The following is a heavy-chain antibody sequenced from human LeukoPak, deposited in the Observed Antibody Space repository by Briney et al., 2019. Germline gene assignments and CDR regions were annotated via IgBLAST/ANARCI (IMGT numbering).Heavy chain of an antibody. CDR3: ARDGYCSTTSCYPDI. CDR1: GFTFDDYA. CDR2: ISWNSGSI. Sequence: GGSLRLSCAASGFTFDDYAMHWVRQAPGKGLEWVSGISWNSGSIGYADSVKGRFTISRDNAKNSLYLQMNSLRAEDTAMYYCARDGYCSTTSCYPDIWGQGTLVSVSS. J-gene: IGHJ3*02. D-gene: IGHD2-2*01. V-gene: IGHV3-9*01.